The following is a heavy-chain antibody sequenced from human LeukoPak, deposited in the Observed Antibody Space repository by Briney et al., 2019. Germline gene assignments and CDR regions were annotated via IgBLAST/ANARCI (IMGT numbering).Heavy chain of an antibody. Sequence: EASVKVSCKASGGTFSSYAISWVRQAPGQGLEWMGGILPIFGTANYAQKFQGRDTITTDESTSTAYMELSSLRTEDTAVYYCARTNDYGDYALLFWGQGTLVTVSS. J-gene: IGHJ4*02. CDR2: ILPIFGTA. D-gene: IGHD4-17*01. V-gene: IGHV1-69*05. CDR3: ARTNDYGDYALLF. CDR1: GGTFSSYA.